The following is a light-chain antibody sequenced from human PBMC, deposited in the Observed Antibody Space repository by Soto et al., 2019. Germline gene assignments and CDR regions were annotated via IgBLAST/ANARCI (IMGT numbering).Light chain of an antibody. CDR3: SSYTGVSTYV. V-gene: IGLV2-14*03. CDR1: SSDVGYYNY. Sequence: QSALTQPASVSGSPGQSITISCTGASSDVGYYNYVSWYQQHPGEAPKLIIYDVSNRPSGASDRFSGSRSGNTASLTISGLHTEDEADYYCSSYTGVSTYVFGNGTKLTVL. J-gene: IGLJ1*01. CDR2: DVS.